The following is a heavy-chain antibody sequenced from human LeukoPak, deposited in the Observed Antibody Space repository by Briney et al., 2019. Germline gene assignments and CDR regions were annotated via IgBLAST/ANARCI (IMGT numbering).Heavy chain of an antibody. V-gene: IGHV3-7*01. CDR1: GFTFSSYW. J-gene: IGHJ4*02. D-gene: IGHD3-10*01. CDR2: IKQDGSEK. Sequence: GGFLRLSCAASGFTFSSYWMSWVRQAPGKGLEWVANIKQDGSEKYYVDSVKGRFTISRDNAKNSLYLQMNSLRAEDTAVYYCARGGDYYGSGSYYNPSYYFDYWGQGTLVTVSS. CDR3: ARGGDYYGSGSYYNPSYYFDY.